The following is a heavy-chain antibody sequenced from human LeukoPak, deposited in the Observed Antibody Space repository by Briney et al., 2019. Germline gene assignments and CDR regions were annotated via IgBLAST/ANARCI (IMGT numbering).Heavy chain of an antibody. Sequence: GGSLRLSCAASGFTFSNYGMHWVRQAPGKGLEWVALISFDESSEYYADSVKGRFSISRDNSKNTLYLQMNNARVDDTAVYYCARDQYDTWSRRGNFDSWGQGTLVIVSS. D-gene: IGHD3/OR15-3a*01. CDR1: GFTFSNYG. V-gene: IGHV3-30*03. CDR3: ARDQYDTWSRRGNFDS. CDR2: ISFDESSE. J-gene: IGHJ4*02.